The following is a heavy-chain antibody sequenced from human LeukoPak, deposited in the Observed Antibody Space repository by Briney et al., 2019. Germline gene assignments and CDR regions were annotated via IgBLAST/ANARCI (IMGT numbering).Heavy chain of an antibody. J-gene: IGHJ4*02. CDR1: GGSISTYY. Sequence: MSSETPSLTCTVSGGSISTYYWTWIRQPPGKGLEWIGYMQNSGSTSSNPSLKSRVTMSLDTSKNQFSLKLSSVTAADTAVYFCARLNYYGSGSYLPDFWGQGTLVTVSS. CDR3: ARLNYYGSGSYLPDF. D-gene: IGHD3-10*01. V-gene: IGHV4-59*08. CDR2: MQNSGST.